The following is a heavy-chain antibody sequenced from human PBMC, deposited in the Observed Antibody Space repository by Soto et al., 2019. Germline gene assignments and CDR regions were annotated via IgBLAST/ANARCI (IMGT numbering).Heavy chain of an antibody. CDR3: ARGGIVAVPAALSSYDAYTNYRFHS. D-gene: IGHD6-25*01. J-gene: IGHJ4*02. CDR1: GGSFSDFA. V-gene: IGHV1-69*01. Sequence: QVQLAQSGAEVRKPGSSVKVSCRASGGSFSDFAFSWVRQAPGQGLEWMGGIIPMFAATKYAQRFQGRVTISAYASTRTVCLALSSLTSDDSAVYYCARGGIVAVPAALSSYDAYTNYRFHSWGQGTLASVSS. CDR2: IIPMFAAT.